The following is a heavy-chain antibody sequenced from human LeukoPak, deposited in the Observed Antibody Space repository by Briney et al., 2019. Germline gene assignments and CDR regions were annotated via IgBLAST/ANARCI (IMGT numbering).Heavy chain of an antibody. V-gene: IGHV3-30-3*01. CDR2: ISYDGSNK. Sequence: GGSLRLSCAASGFTFSSYAMHWVRQAPGKGLEWVAVISYDGSNKYYADSVKGRFTISRDDSKNTLYLQMNSLRAEDTAVYYCARLSHDYGDYPKAEELYWGQGTLVTVSS. CDR3: ARLSHDYGDYPKAEELY. D-gene: IGHD4-17*01. CDR1: GFTFSSYA. J-gene: IGHJ4*02.